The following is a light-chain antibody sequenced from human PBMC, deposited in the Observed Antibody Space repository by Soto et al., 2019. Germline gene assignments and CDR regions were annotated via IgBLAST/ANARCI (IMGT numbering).Light chain of an antibody. V-gene: IGLV2-23*02. CDR3: CSYAGSSTFSYV. J-gene: IGLJ1*01. Sequence: QSVLTQPASVSRSPGQSITISCTGTSSDVGSYNLVSWYQQHPGKAPKLMIYEVSKRPSGVSNRFSGSKSGNTASLTISGLQAEDEADYYCCSYAGSSTFSYVFGTGTKVTVL. CDR1: SSDVGSYNL. CDR2: EVS.